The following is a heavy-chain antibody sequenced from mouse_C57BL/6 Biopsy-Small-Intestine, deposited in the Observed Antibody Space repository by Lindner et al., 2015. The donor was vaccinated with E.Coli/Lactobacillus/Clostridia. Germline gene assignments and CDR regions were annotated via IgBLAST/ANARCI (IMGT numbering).Heavy chain of an antibody. V-gene: IGHV1-81*01. CDR3: ARRIYDGYYVSDLYAMDY. CDR1: GYTFTSYG. D-gene: IGHD2-3*01. CDR2: IYPRSGNT. Sequence: VQLQESGAELARPGASVTLSCKASGYTFTSYGINWVKQRTGQGLEWLGEIYPRSGNTYYNENFKDKATLTADKSSSTAYMELRSLTSEDSAVYFCARRIYDGYYVSDLYAMDYWGQGTSVTVSS. J-gene: IGHJ4*01.